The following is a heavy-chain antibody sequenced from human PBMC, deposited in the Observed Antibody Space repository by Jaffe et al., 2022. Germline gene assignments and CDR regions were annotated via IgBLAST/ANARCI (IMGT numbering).Heavy chain of an antibody. CDR1: GYSISAAYY. D-gene: IGHD3-9*01. Sequence: VQLQESGPGLVKPSETLSLTCAVSGYSISAAYYWGWIRQPPGQGLEWLATISHSGSPYYNPSLKSRVTISEDTSNNLFSLNLTSVTAADTAIYYCARSRTYIHAGYYVFDFWGQGALVTVSS. CDR2: ISHSGSP. J-gene: IGHJ4*02. CDR3: ARSRTYIHAGYYVFDF. V-gene: IGHV4-38-2*01.